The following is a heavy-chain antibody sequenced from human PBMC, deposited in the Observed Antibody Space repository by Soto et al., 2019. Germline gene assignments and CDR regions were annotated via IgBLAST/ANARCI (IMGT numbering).Heavy chain of an antibody. CDR2: ISAHNGNT. V-gene: IGHV1-18*01. Sequence: QVHLVQSGAEVKKPGASVKVSCKGSGYAFTTYGITWVRQAPGQGLEWMGWISAHNGNTNYAQKLQGRVTVTRDTSTCTAYMELMSLRSDDTGVYYCARGRYGDYWGQGALVTVSS. D-gene: IGHD1-1*01. J-gene: IGHJ4*02. CDR1: GYAFTTYG. CDR3: ARGRYGDY.